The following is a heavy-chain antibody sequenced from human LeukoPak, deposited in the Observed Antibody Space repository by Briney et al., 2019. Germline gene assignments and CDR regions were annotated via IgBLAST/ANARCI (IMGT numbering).Heavy chain of an antibody. V-gene: IGHV5-51*01. CDR2: IYPGDSDT. Sequence: GESLKISCEGSGYNFSNCLIGWVRQMPGKGLEWMGIIYPGDSDTRYSPSFQGQVTISADKSISTAYLQWSSLKASDTAMYYCARSLYTAMDYYYYYGMDVWGQGTTVTVSS. J-gene: IGHJ6*02. CDR1: GYNFSNCL. D-gene: IGHD5-18*01. CDR3: ARSLYTAMDYYYYYGMDV.